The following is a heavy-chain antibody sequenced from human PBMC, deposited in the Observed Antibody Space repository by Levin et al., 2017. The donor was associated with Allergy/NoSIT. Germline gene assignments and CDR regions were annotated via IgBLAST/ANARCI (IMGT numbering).Heavy chain of an antibody. CDR2: ISFDGSQK. CDR1: GFSFSSPA. CDR3: VKTMAEYCSGGSCFLAMDV. Sequence: LSLTCAASGFSFSSPAMHWVRQAPGKGLDWVALISFDGSQKYYADSVKGRFTISRDISNNTLNLEMHSLRAEDTAIYYCVKTMAEYCSGGSCFLAMDVWGQGTTVTVS. J-gene: IGHJ6*02. D-gene: IGHD2-15*01. V-gene: IGHV3-30*18.